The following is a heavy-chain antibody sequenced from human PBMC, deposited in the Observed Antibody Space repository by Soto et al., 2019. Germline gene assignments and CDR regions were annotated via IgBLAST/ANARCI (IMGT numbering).Heavy chain of an antibody. CDR2: IYYSGST. V-gene: IGHV4-39*01. J-gene: IGHJ3*02. D-gene: IGHD2-15*01. CDR1: GGSISSSSYY. Sequence: PSETLSLTCTVSGGSISSSSYYWGWIRQPPGKGLEWIGSIYYSGSTYYNPSLKTRVTISVDTSKNQFSLKLSSVTAADPAVYYCSRSLPIVVLVAATRFGGDAFDIWGRGTMVTVSS. CDR3: SRSLPIVVLVAATRFGGDAFDI.